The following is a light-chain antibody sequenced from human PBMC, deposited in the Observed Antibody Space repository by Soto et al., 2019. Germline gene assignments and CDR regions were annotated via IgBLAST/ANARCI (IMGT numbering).Light chain of an antibody. V-gene: IGLV1-40*01. CDR2: GNS. CDR1: SSNIGAGYY. Sequence: QSVLTQPPSVSGAPGQRVTISCTGSSSNIGAGYYVHWYQQLPGTAPKLLIYGNSNRPSGVPDRFSGYKSGTSASLAITGLQDEDEADYYCQSYDSSLSVYVFGTGTKLTVL. CDR3: QSYDSSLSVYV. J-gene: IGLJ1*01.